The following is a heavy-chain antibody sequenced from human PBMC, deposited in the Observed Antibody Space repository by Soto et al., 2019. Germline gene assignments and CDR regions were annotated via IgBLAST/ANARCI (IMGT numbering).Heavy chain of an antibody. Sequence: GGSLRLSCAASGFTFDDYTMHWVRQAPGKCLEWVSLISWDGGSTYYADSVKGRFTISRDNSKNSLYLQMNSLRTEDTALYYCAKAASSRIYYYYGMDVWGQGTTVTVSS. CDR3: AKAASSRIYYYYGMDV. D-gene: IGHD6-6*01. CDR1: GFTFDDYT. CDR2: ISWDGGST. J-gene: IGHJ6*02. V-gene: IGHV3-43*01.